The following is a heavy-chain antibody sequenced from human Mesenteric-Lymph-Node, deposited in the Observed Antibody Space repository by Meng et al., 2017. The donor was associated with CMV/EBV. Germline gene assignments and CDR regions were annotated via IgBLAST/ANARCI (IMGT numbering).Heavy chain of an antibody. CDR2: IYSDDST. J-gene: IGHJ4*02. D-gene: IGHD2/OR15-2a*01. CDR1: GFNY. V-gene: IGHV3-53*01. Sequence: GESLKISCAASGFNYISWVRQAPEKGLEWISIIYSDDSTFYADSVKGRFTISRDNSKKTVYLQMNSLRAEDTAVYYCARVLTVIRGSYFFDSWGQGTLVTVSS. CDR3: ARVLTVIRGSYFFDS.